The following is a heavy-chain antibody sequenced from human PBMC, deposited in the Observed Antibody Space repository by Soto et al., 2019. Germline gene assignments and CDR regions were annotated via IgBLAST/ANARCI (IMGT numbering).Heavy chain of an antibody. CDR1: GFTFSSYS. D-gene: IGHD3-16*01. CDR2: ISGGSTTI. J-gene: IGHJ5*02. Sequence: DVHLVESGGGLVQPGGSLRLYCAASGFTFSSYSMNWVSQAPGTGLEWFSYISGGSTTIYYADSVKGRFTISRDNAKNSLYLQMNSLRAEDTAVYYCARRSNGWFDHWGQGTLVTVSS. CDR3: ARRSNGWFDH. V-gene: IGHV3-48*01.